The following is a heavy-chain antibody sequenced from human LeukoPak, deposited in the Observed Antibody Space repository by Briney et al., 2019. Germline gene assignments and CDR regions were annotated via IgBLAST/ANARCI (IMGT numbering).Heavy chain of an antibody. J-gene: IGHJ3*02. D-gene: IGHD3-22*01. CDR3: VAYYDTAFDI. CDR2: IYYSGST. Sequence: KPSETRSLTCTVSGGSISSYYWSWIRQPPGKGLEWIGYIYYSGSTNYSPSLKSRVTISVDTSKNQFSLKLSSVTAADTAVYYCVAYYDTAFDIWGQGTMVTVSS. V-gene: IGHV4-59*01. CDR1: GGSISSYY.